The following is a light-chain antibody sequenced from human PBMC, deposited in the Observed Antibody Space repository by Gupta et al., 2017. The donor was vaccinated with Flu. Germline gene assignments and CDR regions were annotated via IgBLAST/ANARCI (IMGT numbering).Light chain of an antibody. V-gene: IGKV1-5*03. CDR2: KAS. Sequence: DIQMTQSPAALSTSVGDRVTITCRASQSIGSWLAWYQQKPGKAPKLLIYKASTLETGVPARFSGSRSRTEFTLTIGSLQPVELATYYSQQYDSYSRAFGQGTTVEIK. CDR1: QSIGSW. CDR3: QQYDSYSRA. J-gene: IGKJ1*01.